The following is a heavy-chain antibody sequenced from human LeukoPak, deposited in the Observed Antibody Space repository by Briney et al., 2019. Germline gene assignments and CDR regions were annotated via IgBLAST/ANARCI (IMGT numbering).Heavy chain of an antibody. CDR2: ISYDGSNT. CDR3: ARVRWGGLYYFDY. D-gene: IGHD3-16*01. J-gene: IGHJ4*02. V-gene: IGHV3-74*01. Sequence: GGSLRLSCAASGITLSTYWIHWVRQAPGKGLVWVSRISYDGSNTNYADSVKGRFTVSRDNAKNTVYLQMNSLRAEDTAVYYCARVRWGGLYYFDYWGQGTLVTVSS. CDR1: GITLSTYW.